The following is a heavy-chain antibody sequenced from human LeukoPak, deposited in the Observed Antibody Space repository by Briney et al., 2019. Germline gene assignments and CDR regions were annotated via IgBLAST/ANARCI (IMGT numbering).Heavy chain of an antibody. J-gene: IGHJ6*03. V-gene: IGHV1-2*02. CDR3: ARGVTARGFYYYMDI. D-gene: IGHD2-21*02. Sequence: ASEKVSCKVSGYTFTGYYIHWVRQAPGQGLEWMGWINPTSGGTNYAQKFQGRVTMTRDTSISTAYMELSRLRSDDTAVYSCARGVTARGFYYYMDIWGRGTTVTISS. CDR1: GYTFTGYY. CDR2: INPTSGGT.